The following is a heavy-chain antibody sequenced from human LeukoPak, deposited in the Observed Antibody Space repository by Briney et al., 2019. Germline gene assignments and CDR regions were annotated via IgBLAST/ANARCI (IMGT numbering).Heavy chain of an antibody. CDR1: RLTSSGFP. CDR3: AKVNWNDVPSDC. Sequence: PGGSLRLSCAASRLTSSGFPMSWVRQAPGKGLEWVSAIRTDSTFYVDSVKGRFTISRDKSKNTVYLQMNSLRAEDTAIYYCAKVNWNDVPSDCWGQGTLVTVSS. CDR2: IRTDST. J-gene: IGHJ4*02. V-gene: IGHV3-23*01. D-gene: IGHD1-1*01.